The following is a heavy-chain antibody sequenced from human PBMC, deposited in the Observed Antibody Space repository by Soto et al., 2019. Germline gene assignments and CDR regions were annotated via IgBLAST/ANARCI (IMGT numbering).Heavy chain of an antibody. Sequence: EASVKVSCKASGGTFSSYAISWVRQAPGQGLEWMGGIIPIFGTANYAQKFQGRVTITADKSTSTAYMELSSLRSEDTAVYYCAAARRITIFGHQWSGLLPDYWGQGTLVTVSS. V-gene: IGHV1-69*06. CDR3: AAARRITIFGHQWSGLLPDY. CDR2: IIPIFGTA. J-gene: IGHJ4*02. CDR1: GGTFSSYA. D-gene: IGHD3-3*01.